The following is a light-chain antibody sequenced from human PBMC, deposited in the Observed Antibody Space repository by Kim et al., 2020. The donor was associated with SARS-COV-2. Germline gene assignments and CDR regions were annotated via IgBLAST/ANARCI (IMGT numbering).Light chain of an antibody. J-gene: IGKJ2*03. CDR3: QQANSFPYS. CDR2: AAS. CDR1: QGISSW. Sequence: GAVGDRVTITCRARQGISSWLAWYQQKPGKAPKLLFYAASSLQSGVPSRCSGSGSGTDFTLTISSLQPEDFATYYCQQANSFPYSFGQGTKLEI. V-gene: IGKV1-12*01.